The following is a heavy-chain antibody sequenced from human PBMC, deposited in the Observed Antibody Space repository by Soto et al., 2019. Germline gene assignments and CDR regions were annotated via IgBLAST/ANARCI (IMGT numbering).Heavy chain of an antibody. CDR2: FDPEDGGT. CDR3: ATEGDYAYGMDV. D-gene: IGHD4-17*01. J-gene: IGHJ6*02. Sequence: VASVKVSCKVSGYTLTELSMHWVRQAPGKGLEWMGGFDPEDGGTIYAQKFQGRVTMTEDTSTDTAYTELSSLGSEDTAVYYCATEGDYAYGMDVWGQGTTVTVSS. CDR1: GYTLTELS. V-gene: IGHV1-24*01.